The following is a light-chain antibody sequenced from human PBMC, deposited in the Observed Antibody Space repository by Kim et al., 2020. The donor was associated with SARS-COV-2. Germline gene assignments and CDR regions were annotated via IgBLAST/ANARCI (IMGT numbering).Light chain of an antibody. V-gene: IGKV1-12*01. CDR1: QGISSW. CDR2: AAS. Sequence: DIQMTQSPSSVSASVGDRVTITCRASQGISSWLVWYQQKPGKAPKLLIYAASSLQSGVPSRFSGSGSGTDFTLTISSLQPEDFATYYCPQANSFPWTFGQGTKVDIK. CDR3: PQANSFPWT. J-gene: IGKJ1*01.